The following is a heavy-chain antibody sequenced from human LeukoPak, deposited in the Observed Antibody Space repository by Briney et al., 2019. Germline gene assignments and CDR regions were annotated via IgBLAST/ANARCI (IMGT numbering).Heavy chain of an antibody. J-gene: IGHJ6*02. CDR1: GFTFSSYS. CDR2: IISSSSYI. V-gene: IGHV3-21*01. Sequence: GGSLRLSCAASGFTFSSYSMNWVRQAPGKGLEWVSSIISSSSYIYYADSVKGRFTISRDNAKNSLYLQMNSLRAEDTAVYYCARDSSSWYTYYYYGMDVWGQGTTVTVSS. D-gene: IGHD6-13*01. CDR3: ARDSSSWYTYYYYGMDV.